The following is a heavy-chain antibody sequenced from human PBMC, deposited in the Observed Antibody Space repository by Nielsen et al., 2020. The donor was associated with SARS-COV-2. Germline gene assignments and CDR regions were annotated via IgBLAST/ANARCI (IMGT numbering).Heavy chain of an antibody. CDR3: ARGVGLLWFGDRHDAFDI. V-gene: IGHV4-61*05. CDR1: GGSISSSSYY. J-gene: IGHJ3*02. CDR2: MYYTGRT. Sequence: SETLSLTCTVSGGSISSSSYYWGWIRQPPGKGLEWIGYMYYTGRTNYNPSLKSRLTISIDTSENQFFLKLGSVTAADTAVYYCARGVGLLWFGDRHDAFDIWGQGTIVTVSS. D-gene: IGHD3-10*01.